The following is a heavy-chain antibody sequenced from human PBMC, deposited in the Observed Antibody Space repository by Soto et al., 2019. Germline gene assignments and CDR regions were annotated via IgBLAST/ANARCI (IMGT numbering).Heavy chain of an antibody. CDR3: AREEKQLSRYGGDFDY. J-gene: IGHJ4*02. CDR2: IYYIGTT. D-gene: IGHD3-16*01. Sequence: QVQLQESGPGLVKPSETLSLTCSVSDGSVNTGNYYWSWIRQPPGKGLEWIGHIYYIGTTNYNPSLKRRVTLSVDTSKNQFPLEVTSVTAADPAVYFCAREEKQLSRYGGDFDYWGQGILVTVSS. CDR1: DGSVNTGNYY. V-gene: IGHV4-61*01.